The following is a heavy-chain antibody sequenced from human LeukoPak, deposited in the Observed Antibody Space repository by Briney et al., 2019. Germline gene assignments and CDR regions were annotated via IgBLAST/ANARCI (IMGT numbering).Heavy chain of an antibody. CDR3: AREAGDSSGYYYDY. CDR2: INTGGTEI. V-gene: IGHV3-74*01. Sequence: GGSLRLSCAASGFTFSSYWMHWVRQAPGEGLVWVSRINTGGTEINYADSVKGRFTISRDNSKNTLYLQMGSLRAEDMAVYYCAREAGDSSGYYYDYWGQGTLVTVSS. CDR1: GFTFSSYW. J-gene: IGHJ4*02. D-gene: IGHD3-22*01.